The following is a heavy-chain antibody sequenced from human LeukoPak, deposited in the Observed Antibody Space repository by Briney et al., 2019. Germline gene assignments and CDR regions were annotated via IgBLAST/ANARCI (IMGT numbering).Heavy chain of an antibody. CDR3: ARGQRGFPF. Sequence: SETLSLTCTVSGVSISLYYWTWVRQPPGKGLEWIGNIHYSGSTDSNPSLKSRVTFSVDTSKNQFSLEMSSVTAADSAMYYCARGQRGFPFWGQGTLVTVSS. D-gene: IGHD5-12*01. J-gene: IGHJ4*02. CDR1: GVSISLYY. V-gene: IGHV4-59*01. CDR2: IHYSGST.